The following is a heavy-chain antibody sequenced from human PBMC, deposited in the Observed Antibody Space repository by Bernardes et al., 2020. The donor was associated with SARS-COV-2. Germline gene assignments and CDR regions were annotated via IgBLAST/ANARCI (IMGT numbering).Heavy chain of an antibody. CDR1: GFTFSSYS. V-gene: IGHV3-48*01. Sequence: VGSLSLSCAASGFTFSSYSMNWVRQAPGKGLEWISYVSSSSTIYYADSVKGRFTISRDNAKNSLYLQMNSLRAEDTAVYYCARGGDSGYVDYWGQGTLVTVSS. CDR2: VSSSSTI. CDR3: ARGGDSGYVDY. J-gene: IGHJ4*02. D-gene: IGHD5-12*01.